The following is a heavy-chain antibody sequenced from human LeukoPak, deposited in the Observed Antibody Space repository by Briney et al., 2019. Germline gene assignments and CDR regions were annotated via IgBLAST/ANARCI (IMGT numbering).Heavy chain of an antibody. CDR3: AIAYCTGGSCFSPWYYYMDV. CDR1: GGTFSNYA. CDR2: IIPIFGTT. V-gene: IGHV1-69*05. Sequence: ASVKVSCKASGGTFSNYAINWVRQAPGQGLEWMGGIIPIFGTTNYAQKCQGGVSITKDEYTSTTYMELSSLRSEDTAVYYCAIAYCTGGSCFSPWYYYMDVWGKGTTVTVSS. J-gene: IGHJ6*03. D-gene: IGHD2-15*01.